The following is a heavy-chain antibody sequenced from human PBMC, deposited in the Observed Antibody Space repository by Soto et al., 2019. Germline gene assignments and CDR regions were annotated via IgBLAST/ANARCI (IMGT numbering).Heavy chain of an antibody. CDR1: GFTINTYD. CDR3: VRSGTARLLRHSWFDT. V-gene: IGHV3-21*01. J-gene: IGHJ5*02. CDR2: ITTSSAYI. D-gene: IGHD2-21*01. Sequence: GGSLRLSCAASGFTINTYDMNWVRQTPGKGLEWVSSITTSSAYIYYADSLKGRITISRDNAKNSLFLQMNSLRAEDTAVYYCVRSGTARLLRHSWFDTWGQGTLVTVSS.